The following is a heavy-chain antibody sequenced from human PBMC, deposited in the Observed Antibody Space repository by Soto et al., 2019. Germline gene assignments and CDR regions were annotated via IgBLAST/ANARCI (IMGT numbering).Heavy chain of an antibody. J-gene: IGHJ6*02. CDR3: AKGQHCSTTSCYFYFYGMDV. CDR2: IIPILGIA. Sequence: SVKVSCKASGGTFSSYTISWVRQAPGQGLEWMGRIIPILGIANYAQKFQGRVTITADKSTSTAYMELSSLRSEDTAVYYCAKGQHCSTTSCYFYFYGMDVWG. V-gene: IGHV1-69*02. CDR1: GGTFSSYT. D-gene: IGHD2-2*01.